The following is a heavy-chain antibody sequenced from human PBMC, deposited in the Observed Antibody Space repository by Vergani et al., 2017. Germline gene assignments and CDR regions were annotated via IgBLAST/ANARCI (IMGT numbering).Heavy chain of an antibody. CDR1: GGTFSSYA. CDR3: ARGENYYYSSGYYPPSFDY. D-gene: IGHD3-22*01. Sequence: QVQLVQSGAEVKKPGSSVKVSCKASGGTFSSYAISWVRQAPGQGLEWMGGIIPIFGTANYAQKFQGRVTITADESTSTAYMELSSLRSEDTAVYYCARGENYYYSSGYYPPSFDYWGQGTLVTVSS. J-gene: IGHJ4*02. V-gene: IGHV1-69*01. CDR2: IIPIFGTA.